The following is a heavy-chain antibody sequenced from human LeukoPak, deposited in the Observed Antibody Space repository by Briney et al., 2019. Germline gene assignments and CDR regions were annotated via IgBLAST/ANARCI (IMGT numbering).Heavy chain of an antibody. CDR2: ISSSSSYI. CDR3: ARDPSYSIYNYMDV. D-gene: IGHD4-11*01. J-gene: IGHJ6*03. CDR1: GFTFSSYG. Sequence: GGSLRLSCAASGFTFSSYGMHWVRQAPGKGLEWVSSISSSSSYIYYADSVKGRFTISRDNAKNSLYLQLNSLRAEDTAVYYCARDPSYSIYNYMDVWGKGTTVTVSS. V-gene: IGHV3-21*01.